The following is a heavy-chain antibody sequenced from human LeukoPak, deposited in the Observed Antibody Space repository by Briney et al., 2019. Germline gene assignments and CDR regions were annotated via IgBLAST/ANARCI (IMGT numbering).Heavy chain of an antibody. CDR3: ARGATERWLQADWDYFDY. J-gene: IGHJ4*02. V-gene: IGHV3-74*01. CDR2: INSDGSST. D-gene: IGHD5-24*01. CDR1: RFTFSSYW. Sequence: GGSLRLSCAASRFTFSSYWMHWVRQAPGKGLVWVSRINSDGSSTSYADSVKGRFTISRDNAKNTLYLQMNSLRAEDTAVYYCARGATERWLQADWDYFDYWGQGTLVTVSS.